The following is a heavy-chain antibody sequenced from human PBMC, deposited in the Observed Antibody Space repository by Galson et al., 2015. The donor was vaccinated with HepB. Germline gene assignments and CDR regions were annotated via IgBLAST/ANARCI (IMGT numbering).Heavy chain of an antibody. J-gene: IGHJ6*02. CDR1: GYTLSELS. D-gene: IGHD6-19*01. CDR2: FDPEDGET. CDR3: ATGRYSSGWYLSDSSYAMDV. V-gene: IGHV1-24*01. Sequence: SVKVSCKVSGYTLSELSMHWVRQAPGKGLEWMGGFDPEDGETIYAQKFQGRVTMTEDTSTDTAYMELSSLRSDDTAVYYCATGRYSSGWYLSDSSYAMDVWGQGTTVTVSS.